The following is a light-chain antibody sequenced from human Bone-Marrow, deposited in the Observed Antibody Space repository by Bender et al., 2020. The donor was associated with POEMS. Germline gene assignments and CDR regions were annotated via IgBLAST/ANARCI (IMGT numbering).Light chain of an antibody. CDR2: YDD. CDR3: SAWDDSLSGCV. V-gene: IGLV1-36*01. CDR1: SSNIGNHG. Sequence: QSVVTQPPSLSEAPRQRVTISCSGSSSNIGNHGVNWYQQLPGEAPKLLIYYDDLLTPGVSDRFSASKSGTSASLAISERQSEDEALYYCSAWDDSLSGCVFGGGTKLTV. J-gene: IGLJ2*01.